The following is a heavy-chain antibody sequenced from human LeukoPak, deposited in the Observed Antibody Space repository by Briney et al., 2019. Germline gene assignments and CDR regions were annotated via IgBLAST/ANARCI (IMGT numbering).Heavy chain of an antibody. CDR2: IPRNGGST. J-gene: IGHJ6*03. CDR3: AKAPRFGDHAAEYFYYYMDV. D-gene: IGHD3-16*01. Sequence: PGGSLRLSCAAPGFTFSSYAMSWVRQAPGKGLEWVSSIPRNGGSTYYADSVKGRFTISRDNSKNTLYVQMNSLRVDDTAVYYCAKAPRFGDHAAEYFYYYMDVWGKGTTVTVSS. CDR1: GFTFSSYA. V-gene: IGHV3-23*01.